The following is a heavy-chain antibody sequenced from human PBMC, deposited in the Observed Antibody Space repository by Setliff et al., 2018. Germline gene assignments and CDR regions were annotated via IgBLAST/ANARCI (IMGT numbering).Heavy chain of an antibody. J-gene: IGHJ4*02. CDR3: VRDISSASGILDF. D-gene: IGHD3-3*01. Sequence: SLKISCAASGFTFSNHWMTWVRQAPGKGLEWVSGINWGGEIIGYADSVKGRFTFSRGNAKNSLFLEMNSLTVDDTALYYCVRDISSASGILDFWGQGTLVTVSS. V-gene: IGHV3-9*01. CDR2: INWGGEII. CDR1: GFTFSNHW.